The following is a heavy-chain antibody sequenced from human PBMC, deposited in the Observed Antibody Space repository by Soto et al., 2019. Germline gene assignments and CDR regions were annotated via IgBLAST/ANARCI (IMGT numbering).Heavy chain of an antibody. CDR1: GGSISTSGHY. V-gene: IGHV4-31*03. Sequence: QVQLQESGPGLVRPSQTLTLTCNVSGGSISTSGHYWTWIRQHPGKGLEWIGYFYYSGSTYYNPSLTSRVTISADTSKNQFSLRLTSVTAADTAIYYCARERKGNGYSYGPQFDYWGQGTLVTVSS. D-gene: IGHD5-18*01. CDR2: FYYSGST. J-gene: IGHJ4*02. CDR3: ARERKGNGYSYGPQFDY.